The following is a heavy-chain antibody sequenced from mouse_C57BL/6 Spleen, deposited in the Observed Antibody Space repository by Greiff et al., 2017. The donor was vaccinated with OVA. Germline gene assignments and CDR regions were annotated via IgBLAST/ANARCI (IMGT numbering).Heavy chain of an antibody. D-gene: IGHD6-2*01. CDR3: ARRDEGDY. V-gene: IGHV1-9*01. CDR1: GYTFTGYW. J-gene: IGHJ2*01. CDR2: ILPGSGST. Sequence: QVPLQQSGAELMKPGASVKLSCKATGYTFTGYWIEWVKQRPGHGLEWIGEILPGSGSTNYTEKFKGKATFTADTASNTAYMQLSSLTTEDSAIYYCARRDEGDYWGQGTTLTVSS.